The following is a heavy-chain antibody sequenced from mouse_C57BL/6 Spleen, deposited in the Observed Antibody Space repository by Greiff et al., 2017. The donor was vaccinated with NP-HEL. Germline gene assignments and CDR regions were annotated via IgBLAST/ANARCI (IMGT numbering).Heavy chain of an antibody. CDR1: GYAFTNYL. CDR2: INPGSGGT. J-gene: IGHJ4*01. V-gene: IGHV1-54*01. D-gene: IGHD1-1*01. CDR3: ARTYYYGSSYGYAMDY. Sequence: VQLQQSGAELVRPGTSVKVSCKASGYAFTNYLIEWVKQRPGQGLEWIGVINPGSGGTNYNEKFKGKATLTADKSSSTADMQLSSLTSEDSAVYFCARTYYYGSSYGYAMDYWGQGTSVTVSS.